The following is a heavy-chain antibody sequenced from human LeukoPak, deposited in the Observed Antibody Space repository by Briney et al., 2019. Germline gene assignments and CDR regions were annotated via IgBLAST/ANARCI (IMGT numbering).Heavy chain of an antibody. CDR2: ISSSGSTI. CDR3: ARDSHYYDSSGYSTGGFDY. CDR1: GFTFSDYY. Sequence: EGSLRLSCAASGFTFSDYYMSWIRQAPGKGLEWVSYISSSGSTIYYADSVKGRFTISRDNAKNSLYLQMNSLRAEDTAVYYCARDSHYYDSSGYSTGGFDYWGQGTLVTVSS. D-gene: IGHD3-22*01. J-gene: IGHJ4*02. V-gene: IGHV3-11*01.